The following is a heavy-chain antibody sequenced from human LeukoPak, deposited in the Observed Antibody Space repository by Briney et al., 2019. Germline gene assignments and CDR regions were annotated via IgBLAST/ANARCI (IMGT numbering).Heavy chain of an antibody. D-gene: IGHD3-10*01. CDR3: SRDGDSGTYLPY. V-gene: IGHV1-8*01. J-gene: IGHJ4*02. Sequence: GASVKVSCRASGYSFTGYDINWVRQAPGQGLEWIGRMNPNNGDTGSAQKFQGRLTMTRDTSISTAYMELSSLRSEDTAVYFCSRDGDSGTYLPYWGQGTLVTVSS. CDR1: GYSFTGYD. CDR2: MNPNNGDT.